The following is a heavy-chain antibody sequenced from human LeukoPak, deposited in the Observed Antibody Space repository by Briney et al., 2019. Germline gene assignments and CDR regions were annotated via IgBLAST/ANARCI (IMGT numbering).Heavy chain of an antibody. CDR2: IYDTSTT. CDR3: AGRRSSGWYAY. V-gene: IGHV3-53*01. J-gene: IGHJ4*02. CDR1: GFTVSSNY. Sequence: GGYLRLYCATSGFTVSSNYMSWVRQAPGKGLEWVSVIYDTSTTYYADSVKGRFLIFRDTSKNTVDLQMNSLRVEDTAVYYCAGRRSSGWYAYWGQGTLVTVSS. D-gene: IGHD6-19*01.